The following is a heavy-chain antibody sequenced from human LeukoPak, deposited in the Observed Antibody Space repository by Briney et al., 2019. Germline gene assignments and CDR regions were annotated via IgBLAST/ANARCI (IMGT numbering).Heavy chain of an antibody. CDR2: IYYSGTT. Sequence: PSETLSLTCTVSGGPISSSSYYWGWIRQPPGRGLEWIGNIYYSGTTYFNASLKSRVTISVDTSKNQFSLKLTSVTAADTAVYYCARIAYNRVYYFDYWGQGTLVTVSS. J-gene: IGHJ4*02. D-gene: IGHD1-14*01. CDR3: ARIAYNRVYYFDY. CDR1: GGPISSSSYY. V-gene: IGHV4-39*01.